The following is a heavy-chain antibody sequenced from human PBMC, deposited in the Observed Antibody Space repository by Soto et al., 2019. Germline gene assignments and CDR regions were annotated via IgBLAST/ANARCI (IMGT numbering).Heavy chain of an antibody. J-gene: IGHJ6*02. CDR1: GGTFSSYA. D-gene: IGHD3-9*01. V-gene: IGHV1-69*01. Sequence: QVQLVQSGAEVKKPGSSVKVSCKASGGTFSSYAISWVRQAPGQGLEWMGGIITIFGTANYAQKFQGRVTITEDESTGKAYMELGSLRSEDTAVYYFAGALGPLRYFDRRWGYYYYGMDVWGQWTTVTVSS. CDR3: AGALGPLRYFDRRWGYYYYGMDV. CDR2: IITIFGTA.